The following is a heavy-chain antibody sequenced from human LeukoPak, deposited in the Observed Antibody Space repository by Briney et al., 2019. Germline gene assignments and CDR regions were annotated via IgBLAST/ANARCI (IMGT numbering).Heavy chain of an antibody. J-gene: IGHJ5*01. CDR1: GGSISSYY. CDR2: IYTSGST. V-gene: IGHV4-4*07. CDR3: VLAPNSNWFDF. Sequence: SEALSLTCTVSGGSISSYYWSWIRQPAGKGLEWIGRIYTSGSTNYNPSLKSRVTISIDTSRQQFFLKLSSVTAADTAVYYCVLAPNSNWFDFWGQGTRVTVSS. D-gene: IGHD2-8*01.